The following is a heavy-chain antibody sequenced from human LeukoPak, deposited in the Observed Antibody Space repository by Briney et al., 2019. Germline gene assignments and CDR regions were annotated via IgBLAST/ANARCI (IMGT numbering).Heavy chain of an antibody. V-gene: IGHV1-69*13. J-gene: IGHJ4*02. CDR1: GGTFSSSA. Sequence: ASVKVSCKASGGTFSSSAISWVRQAPGEGLEWMGGIIPILGTANYAQKFQGRVTITADESTSTAYMEMSSLRSEDTAVYYCAKDLPAAYFDYWGLGILVTVSS. CDR3: AKDLPAAYFDY. CDR2: IIPILGTA. D-gene: IGHD2-2*01.